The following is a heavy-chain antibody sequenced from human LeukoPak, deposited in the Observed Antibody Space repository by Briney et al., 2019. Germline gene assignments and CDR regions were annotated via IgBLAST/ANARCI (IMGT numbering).Heavy chain of an antibody. V-gene: IGHV5-51*01. Sequence: GESLKISCKGSGYSFATYWIGWVRQMPGKGLGWMGIIYPGDSDTRYSPSFQGQVTISGDKSISTAYLQWSTLKASDTAMYYCARLHWGNSGRYLDYWGRGTLVTVSS. D-gene: IGHD1-26*01. J-gene: IGHJ4*02. CDR1: GYSFATYW. CDR2: IYPGDSDT. CDR3: ARLHWGNSGRYLDY.